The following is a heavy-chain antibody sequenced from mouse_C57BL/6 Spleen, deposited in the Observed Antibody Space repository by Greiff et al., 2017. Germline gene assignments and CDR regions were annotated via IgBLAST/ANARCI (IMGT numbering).Heavy chain of an antibody. V-gene: IGHV1-80*01. D-gene: IGHD2-1*01. J-gene: IGHJ3*01. CDR2: IYPGDGDT. CDR1: GYAFSSYW. CDR3: SPIYYGKEVFAY. Sequence: QVQLLQSGAELVKPGASVKISCKASGYAFSSYWMNWVKQRPGKGLEWIGQIYPGDGDTNYNGKFKGKATLTADKSSSTAYMQLSSLTSEASAVYFCSPIYYGKEVFAYWGQGTLVTVSA.